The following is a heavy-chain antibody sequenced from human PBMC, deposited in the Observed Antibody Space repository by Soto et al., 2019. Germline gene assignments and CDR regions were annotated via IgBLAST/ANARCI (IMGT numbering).Heavy chain of an antibody. D-gene: IGHD2-2*01. CDR1: GFTFSNTY. Sequence: PWGSLRLSCAASGFTFSNTYMTWVRQPPGKGLECVSVIYTAGGTNYADSVKGRFIISRDNSKNTLYLQMNSLRAEDTAVYYCARALPVAKGGFDPWGQGTLVTVSS. CDR2: IYTAGGT. J-gene: IGHJ5*02. CDR3: ARALPVAKGGFDP. V-gene: IGHV3-53*01.